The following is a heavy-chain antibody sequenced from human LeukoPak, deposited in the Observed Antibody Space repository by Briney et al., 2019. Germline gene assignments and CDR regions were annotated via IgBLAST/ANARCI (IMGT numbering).Heavy chain of an antibody. D-gene: IGHD3-10*01. V-gene: IGHV3-66*01. CDR1: GFTVSSNY. Sequence: GGSLRLSCAASGFTVSSNYMSWVRQAPGKGLEWVSVIYSGGSTYYADSVKGRFTISRDNSKNTLYLQMNSLRAEDTAVYYCARDSLWFGELAADYWGQGTLVTVSS. J-gene: IGHJ4*02. CDR2: IYSGGST. CDR3: ARDSLWFGELAADY.